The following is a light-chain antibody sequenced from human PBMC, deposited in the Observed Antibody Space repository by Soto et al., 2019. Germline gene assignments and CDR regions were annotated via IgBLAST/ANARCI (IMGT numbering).Light chain of an antibody. CDR1: SSDVGSYNL. J-gene: IGLJ1*01. V-gene: IGLV2-23*02. CDR3: CSYAGTSTPYV. Sequence: SALTQPASVSGSPGQSITISCTGTSSDVGSYNLVSWYQQHPGKAPKLMISEVSKRPSGVSNRFSGSKSGNTASLTISGLQAEDEADYFCCSYAGTSTPYVFGTGTKLTVL. CDR2: EVS.